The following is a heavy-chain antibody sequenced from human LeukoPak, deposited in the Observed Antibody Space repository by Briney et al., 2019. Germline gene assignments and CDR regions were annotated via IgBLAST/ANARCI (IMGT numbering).Heavy chain of an antibody. CDR2: VSGHNGDT. J-gene: IGHJ5*02. V-gene: IGHV1-18*01. CDR3: ARDRHSGYSSVWYDH. Sequence: ASVKVSCKASGYTFTGYGVTWVRQAPGQGLEWMGWVSGHNGDTDYAQKLQGRVTMTIVTSTSTAYMELRNLISDDTAVYFCARDRHSGYSSVWYDHWGQGTLVTVSS. D-gene: IGHD6-25*01. CDR1: GYTFTGYG.